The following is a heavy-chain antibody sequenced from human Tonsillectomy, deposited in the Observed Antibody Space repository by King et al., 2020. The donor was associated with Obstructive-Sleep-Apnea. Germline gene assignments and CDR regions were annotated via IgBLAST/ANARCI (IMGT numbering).Heavy chain of an antibody. Sequence: VQLVESGGGLVQPGGSLRLSCVASGFTFSDHYMDWVRQAPGKGLEWVGRIGSKPNSFTTAYAASVRDRFTISRDDSRNLLYLQMSSLKTDDAAVYHCARERYCGSGSCYFDAFAIWGQGTMVTVSS. CDR1: GFTFSDHY. V-gene: IGHV3-72*01. CDR3: ARERYCGSGSCYFDAFAI. D-gene: IGHD2-15*01. CDR2: IGSKPNSFTT. J-gene: IGHJ3*02.